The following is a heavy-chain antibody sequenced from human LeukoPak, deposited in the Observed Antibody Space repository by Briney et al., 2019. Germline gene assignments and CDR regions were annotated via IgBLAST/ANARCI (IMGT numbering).Heavy chain of an antibody. Sequence: ASVKVSCKASGYTFTSYYMHWVRQAPGQGLEWMGIINPSGGSTSYAQKFQGRVTMTRDTSTSTAYMELSSLRSEDTAVYYCARDPQNIAAAGTSPVYWGQGTLVTVSS. J-gene: IGHJ4*02. D-gene: IGHD6-13*01. CDR3: ARDPQNIAAAGTSPVY. CDR1: GYTFTSYY. CDR2: INPSGGST. V-gene: IGHV1-46*01.